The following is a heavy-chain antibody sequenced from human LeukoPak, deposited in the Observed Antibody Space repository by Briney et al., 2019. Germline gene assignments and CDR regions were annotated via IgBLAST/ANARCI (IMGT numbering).Heavy chain of an antibody. Sequence: GGSPRPSCSASGFTVSSYAMYWVRQAPGEGLEHISAISSNGGSTYYADSVKGRFTICRDNSKNTLYLQMSSLRAEDTAVYYCVSGYCSCGRCYSMVACGQGGTGTVSS. CDR2: ISSNGGST. J-gene: IGHJ6*03. CDR3: VSGYCSCGRCYSMVA. D-gene: IGHD2-15*01. V-gene: IGHV3-64D*06. CDR1: GFTVSSYA.